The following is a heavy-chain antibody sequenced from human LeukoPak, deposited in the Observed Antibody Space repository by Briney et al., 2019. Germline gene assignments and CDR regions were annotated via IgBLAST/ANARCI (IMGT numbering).Heavy chain of an antibody. CDR1: GGSFSGYY. CDR2: INHSGST. J-gene: IGHJ6*02. CDR3: ARGEKYYGSGSYYIPSYYYYYGMDV. D-gene: IGHD3-10*01. V-gene: IGHV4-34*01. Sequence: EPSETLSLTCAVYGGSFSGYYWSWIRQPPGKGLEWIGEINHSGSTNYNPSLKSRVTISVDTSKNQFSLKLSSVTAADTAVYYCARGEKYYGSGSYYIPSYYYYYGMDVWGQGTTVPVSS.